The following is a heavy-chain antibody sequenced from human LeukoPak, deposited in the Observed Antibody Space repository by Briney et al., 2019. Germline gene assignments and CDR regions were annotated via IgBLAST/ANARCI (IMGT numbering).Heavy chain of an antibody. CDR3: AKDLLRYSSSWYTLWDY. CDR2: ISASGGST. V-gene: IGHV3-23*01. CDR1: GFTFSSSA. D-gene: IGHD6-13*01. J-gene: IGHJ4*02. Sequence: GGSLRLSCAASGFTFSSSAMSWVRQVPGKGLEWVSGISASGGSTYYADSVRGRFTISRDNSKNTLYLQMNSLRAEDTAVYYCAKDLLRYSSSWYTLWDYWGQGTLVTVSS.